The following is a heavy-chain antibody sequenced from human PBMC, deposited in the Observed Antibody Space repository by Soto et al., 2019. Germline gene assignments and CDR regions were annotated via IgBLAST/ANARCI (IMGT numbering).Heavy chain of an antibody. CDR1: GYTFTSYA. Sequence: ASVKVSCKASGYTFTSYAMHWVRQAPGQRLEWMGWINAGNGNTKYSQKFQGRVTITRDTSASTAYMELSSLRSEDTAVYYCARDLGDCSSTSCYVFDYWGQGTLVTV. D-gene: IGHD2-2*01. CDR2: INAGNGNT. J-gene: IGHJ4*02. CDR3: ARDLGDCSSTSCYVFDY. V-gene: IGHV1-3*01.